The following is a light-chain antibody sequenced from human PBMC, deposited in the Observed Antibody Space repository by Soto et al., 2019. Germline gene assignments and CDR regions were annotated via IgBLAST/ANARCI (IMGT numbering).Light chain of an antibody. CDR1: QSVSSSY. J-gene: IGKJ5*01. CDR2: GAS. CDR3: RQYDNSPIT. Sequence: DIVLTQSPATLSLSPGERATLSCRASQSVSSSYFAWYQQKPGQAPRLLIYGASSRATGIPDRFSGSGSGTDFTLTISRLEPEDFAVYYCRQYDNSPITFGQGTRLEIK. V-gene: IGKV3-20*01.